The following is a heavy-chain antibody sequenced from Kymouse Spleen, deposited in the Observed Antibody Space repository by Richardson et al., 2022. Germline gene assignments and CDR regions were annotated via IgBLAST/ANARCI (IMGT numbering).Heavy chain of an antibody. CDR2: IGTAGDT. CDR3: ARDRGWNYGYYYYGMDV. V-gene: IGHV3-13*01. CDR1: GFTFSSYD. Sequence: EVQLVESGGGLVQPGGSLRLSCAASGFTFSSYDMHWVRQATGKGLEWVSAIGTAGDTYYPGSVKGRFTISRENAKNSLYLQMNSLRAGDTAVYYCARDRGWNYGYYYYGMDVWGQGTTVTVSS. J-gene: IGHJ6*02. D-gene: IGHD1-7*01.